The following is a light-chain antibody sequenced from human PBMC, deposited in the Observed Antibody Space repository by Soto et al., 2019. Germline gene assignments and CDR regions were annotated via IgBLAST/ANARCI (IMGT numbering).Light chain of an antibody. Sequence: QSVLTQPPSASGTPGQRVTISCSGSSSNIGSNTVNWYKQLPGTAPKLLIYSNNQRPSGVPDRFSGSKSGTSASLAIRGLQSEDEADYYCAAWDDSLNGQVFGGGTKLTVL. J-gene: IGLJ2*01. CDR1: SSNIGSNT. CDR3: AAWDDSLNGQV. V-gene: IGLV1-44*01. CDR2: SNN.